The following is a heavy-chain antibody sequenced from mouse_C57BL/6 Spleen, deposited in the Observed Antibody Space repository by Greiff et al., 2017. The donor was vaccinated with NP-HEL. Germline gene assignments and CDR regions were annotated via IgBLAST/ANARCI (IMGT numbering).Heavy chain of an antibody. CDR2: IDPSDSYT. Sequence: QVQLQQSGAELVMPGASVKLSCKASGYTFTSYWMHWVKQRPGQGLEWIGEIDPSDSYTNYNQKFKGKSTLTVDKSSSTAYMQLSSLTSEDSAVYYCVYGEAYWGQGTLVTVSA. V-gene: IGHV1-69*01. CDR1: GYTFTSYW. CDR3: VYGEAY. D-gene: IGHD1-1*01. J-gene: IGHJ3*01.